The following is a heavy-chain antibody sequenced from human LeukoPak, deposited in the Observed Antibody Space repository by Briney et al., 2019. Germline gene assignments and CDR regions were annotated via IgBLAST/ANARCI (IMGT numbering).Heavy chain of an antibody. Sequence: PGRSLRLSCAASGFTFDDYAMHSVRQAPGKGLEWVSGISWNSGSIGYADSVKGRFTISRDNAKNSLYLQMNSLRAEDMALYYCAKEAARGGYFDYWGQGTLVTVSS. CDR2: ISWNSGSI. V-gene: IGHV3-9*03. CDR3: AKEAARGGYFDY. D-gene: IGHD6-6*01. J-gene: IGHJ4*02. CDR1: GFTFDDYA.